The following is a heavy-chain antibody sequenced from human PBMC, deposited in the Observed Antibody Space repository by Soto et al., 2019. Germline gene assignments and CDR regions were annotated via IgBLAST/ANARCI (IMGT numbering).Heavy chain of an antibody. CDR1: GYTFTSYG. CDR2: ISAYNGNT. D-gene: IGHD2-15*01. V-gene: IGHV1-18*01. J-gene: IGHJ6*02. CDR3: ARDQFHCSGGSCSAYYYYGMEV. Sequence: QVQLVQSGAEVKKPGASVKVSCKASGYTFTSYGISWVRQAPGQGLEWMGWISAYNGNTNYAQKLQGRVTTTTDTSTSTAYMELRSLISDDTAVYYCARDQFHCSGGSCSAYYYYGMEVWGHGTTVTVSS.